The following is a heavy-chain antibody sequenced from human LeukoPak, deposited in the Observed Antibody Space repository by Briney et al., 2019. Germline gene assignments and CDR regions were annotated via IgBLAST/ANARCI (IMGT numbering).Heavy chain of an antibody. CDR2: INPSGGST. D-gene: IGHD6-19*01. V-gene: IGHV1-46*01. J-gene: IGHJ4*02. CDR1: GYTFTSYY. CDR3: ASGEGSGWYFDY. Sequence: ASVKVSFKASGYTFTSYYMHWVRQAPGQGLEWMGIINPSGGSTSYAQKFQGRVTMTRDMSTSTVYMELSSLRSEDTAVYYCASGEGSGWYFDYWGQGTLVTVSS.